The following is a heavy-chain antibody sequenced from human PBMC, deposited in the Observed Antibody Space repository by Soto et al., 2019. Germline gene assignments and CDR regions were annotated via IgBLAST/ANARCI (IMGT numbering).Heavy chain of an antibody. CDR3: VRVYVGVGMEC. J-gene: IGHJ4*02. CDR2: IHSDASDT. Sequence: EVQLVESGGGLVQPGGSLRLSCAASGFTFGSYWMHWVRQAPGKGLVWVSHIHSDASDTTYSDSVKVRFTISRDNAENMRYLQRDILRAEYTAVYFCVRVYVGVGMECWGVGTVITV. V-gene: IGHV3-74*03. D-gene: IGHD1-26*01. CDR1: GFTFGSYW.